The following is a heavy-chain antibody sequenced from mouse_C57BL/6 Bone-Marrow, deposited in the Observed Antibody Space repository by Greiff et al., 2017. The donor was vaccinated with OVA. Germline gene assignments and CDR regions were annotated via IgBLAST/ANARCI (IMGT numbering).Heavy chain of an antibody. Sequence: VQLQQSGAELVRPGASVKLSCTASGFNIKDDYMHWVKQRPEQGLEWIGWIDPETGDTEYASKFQGKATITADKSSNTAYLQLSSLTSEDTAVYYCTTLYSNYWYFDVWGTGTTVTVSS. CDR2: IDPETGDT. CDR3: TTLYSNYWYFDV. V-gene: IGHV14-4*01. J-gene: IGHJ1*03. D-gene: IGHD2-5*01. CDR1: GFNIKDDY.